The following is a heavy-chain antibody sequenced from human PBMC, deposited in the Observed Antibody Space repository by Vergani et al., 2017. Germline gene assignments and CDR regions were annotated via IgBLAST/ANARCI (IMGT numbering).Heavy chain of an antibody. D-gene: IGHD2-2*01. Sequence: QLVESGGGWVQPGGSLRLSCVVSGFDFSSYIMNWVRQAPGKGLEWVSCVSTGTKSKSYAESVKGRFTISRDSAKNSLYLQMDSLRAEDTAVYYCAREYSSTSGRAFDFWGQGTKVTVSS. J-gene: IGHJ3*01. CDR2: VSTGTKSK. CDR3: AREYSSTSGRAFDF. V-gene: IGHV3-48*01. CDR1: GFDFSSYI.